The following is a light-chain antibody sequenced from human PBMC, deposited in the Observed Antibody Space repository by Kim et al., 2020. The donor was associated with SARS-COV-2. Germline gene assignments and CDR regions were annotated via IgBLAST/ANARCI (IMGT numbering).Light chain of an antibody. V-gene: IGLV1-51*01. Sequence: GQKFTISCSGSSSNIETNYVSWYQHLAGTAPKLLIHDNNRRPSGIPDRFSASKSGSSATLGITGLQTGDEATYYCATWDISLSAVVFGGGTQLTVL. CDR3: ATWDISLSAVV. CDR1: SSNIETNY. J-gene: IGLJ2*01. CDR2: DNN.